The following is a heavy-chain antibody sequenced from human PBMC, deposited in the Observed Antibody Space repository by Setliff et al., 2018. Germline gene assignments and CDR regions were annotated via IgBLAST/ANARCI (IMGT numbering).Heavy chain of an antibody. V-gene: IGHV4-34*01. D-gene: IGHD2-15*01. J-gene: IGHJ4*02. CDR2: INHSGST. CDR1: GGSFSTYY. CDR3: ARVGRYCSGGSCYKMGEDY. Sequence: SETLSLTCAVYGGSFSTYYWIWIRQPPGKGLEWTGEINHSGSTNYNPSLKSRVTISVDTSKNQFSLKLSSVTAADTAVYYCARVGRYCSGGSCYKMGEDYWGQGTLVTVSS.